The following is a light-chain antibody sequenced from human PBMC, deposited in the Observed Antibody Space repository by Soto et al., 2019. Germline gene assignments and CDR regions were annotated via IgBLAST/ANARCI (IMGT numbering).Light chain of an antibody. Sequence: QAVVTQEPSLTVSPGGTVTLTCGSSTGAVTSGHYPYWFQQKPGQAPRTLIYDTSNKHSWTPARFSGSLLGGKAALTLSGAQPEDEAEYYCLLSYNDADVVFGGGTKLTVL. CDR3: LLSYNDADVV. V-gene: IGLV7-46*01. J-gene: IGLJ2*01. CDR2: DTS. CDR1: TGAVTSGHY.